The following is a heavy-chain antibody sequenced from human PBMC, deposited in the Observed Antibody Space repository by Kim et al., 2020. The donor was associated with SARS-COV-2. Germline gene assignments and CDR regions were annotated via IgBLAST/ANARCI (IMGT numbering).Heavy chain of an antibody. CDR2: ISDDGSNK. J-gene: IGHJ4*02. CDR3: ASGAGYCSGGSCPEDSNYFDY. Sequence: GGSLRRSCAASGFTFSSYAMHWIRQAPGKGLEWVAVISDDGSNKYYVDSVKGRFTISRDNSKNTVYLQMNSLRTEDTAVYYCASGAGYCSGGSCPEDSNYFDYWGRGTLVTVSS. CDR1: GFTFSSYA. D-gene: IGHD2-15*01. V-gene: IGHV3-30*04.